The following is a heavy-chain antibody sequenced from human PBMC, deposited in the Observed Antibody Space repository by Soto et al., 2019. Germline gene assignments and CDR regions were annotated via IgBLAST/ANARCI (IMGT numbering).Heavy chain of an antibody. V-gene: IGHV3-74*01. CDR3: ARGFGEFERNYYYGMDV. D-gene: IGHD3-10*01. CDR2: IKSDGSYA. CDR1: GFSFSRYW. Sequence: SGGSLRLSCAASGFSFSRYWMHWVRQAPGTGLVWVSRIKSDGSYANYADSVKGRFTISRDNAKNTLYLEMNSLRAEDTAVYYCARGFGEFERNYYYGMDVWGQGTTVTVSS. J-gene: IGHJ6*02.